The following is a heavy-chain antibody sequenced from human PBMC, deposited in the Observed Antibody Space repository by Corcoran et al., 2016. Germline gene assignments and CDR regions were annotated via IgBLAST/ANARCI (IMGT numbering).Heavy chain of an antibody. CDR3: AIHVVTSSLPGHGAFDV. Sequence: QLQLQQSGPGLVKPSETLSLTCTVSGASISSTSYYWGWIRQPPGKRLDWIGSIYYIGTTSYNPSLKSQVTISVDTSKNQFSLRLSSVTAADTDLYDCAIHVVTSSLPGHGAFDVWGQGTVFSVSA. D-gene: IGHD2-21*02. J-gene: IGHJ3*01. CDR1: GASISSTSYY. V-gene: IGHV4-39*01. CDR2: IYYIGTT.